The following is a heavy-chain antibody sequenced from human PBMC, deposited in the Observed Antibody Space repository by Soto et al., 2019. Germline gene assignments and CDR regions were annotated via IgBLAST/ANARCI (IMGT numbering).Heavy chain of an antibody. D-gene: IGHD3-22*01. V-gene: IGHV3-15*07. CDR2: IKSKTDGGTT. CDR3: TTDPFPMKVVVPPSG. J-gene: IGHJ4*02. CDR1: GFTFSNAW. Sequence: EGSLRLSCAASGFTFSNAWMNWVRQAPGKGLEWVGRIKSKTDGGTTDYAAPVKGRFTISRDDSKNTLYLQMNSLKTEDTAVYNCTTDPFPMKVVVPPSGGGQETLLTVST.